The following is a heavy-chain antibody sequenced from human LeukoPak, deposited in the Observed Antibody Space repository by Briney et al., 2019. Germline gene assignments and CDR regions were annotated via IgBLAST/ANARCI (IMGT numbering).Heavy chain of an antibody. CDR3: ASRFEWLSSFDY. CDR2: ISHDGSSE. CDR1: GFTFCNYA. Sequence: GRSLRLSCAASGFTFCNYAMHWVRQAPGKGLEWVALISHDGSSEYYGDSMKGRFTISRDNSRNTFYLQMNSLRAEDTAVYYCASRFEWLSSFDYWGQGTLVTVSS. D-gene: IGHD3-3*01. J-gene: IGHJ4*02. V-gene: IGHV3-30*03.